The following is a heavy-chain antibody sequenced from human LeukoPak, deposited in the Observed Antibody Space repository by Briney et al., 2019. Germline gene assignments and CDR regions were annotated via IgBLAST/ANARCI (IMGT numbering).Heavy chain of an antibody. J-gene: IGHJ4*02. CDR1: GGTFSSYA. CDR2: IIPIFGTA. CDR3: ARDRGRGYSYGPFFDY. D-gene: IGHD5-18*01. Sequence: GSSVSVSCKASGGTFSSYAISWVRQAPGQGLEWMGGIIPIFGTANYAQKFQGRVTITADKSTSTAYMELSSLRSEDTAVYYCARDRGRGYSYGPFFDYWGQGTLVTVSS. V-gene: IGHV1-69*06.